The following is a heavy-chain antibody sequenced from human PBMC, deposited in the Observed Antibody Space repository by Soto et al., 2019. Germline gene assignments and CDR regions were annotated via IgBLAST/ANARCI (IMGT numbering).Heavy chain of an antibody. CDR3: AIARNPLAGVAESPTIPYDY. CDR2: INPNSGGT. V-gene: IGHV1-2*02. CDR1: GYTFTGYY. D-gene: IGHD2-21*01. Sequence: ASVKVSCKASGYTFTGYYMHWVRQAPGQGLEWMGWINPNSGGTNYAQKLQGRVTMTTDTSTSTAYMELRSLRSDDTAVYYCAIARNPLAGVAESPTIPYDYWGQGTLVTVSS. J-gene: IGHJ4*02.